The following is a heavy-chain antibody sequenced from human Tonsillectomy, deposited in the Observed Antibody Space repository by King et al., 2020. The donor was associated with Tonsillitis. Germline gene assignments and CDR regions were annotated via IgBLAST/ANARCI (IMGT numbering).Heavy chain of an antibody. D-gene: IGHD6-13*01. Sequence: VQLVESGGGVVQPGRSLRLSCAASGFTFSSYAMHWVRQAPGKGLEWVAVISYDGSNKYYADSVKGRFTISRDNYKNTLYQQMNSLRAEDTAVYYCARDPNSWYYFDYWGQGTLVTVSS. CDR1: GFTFSSYA. V-gene: IGHV3-30-3*01. CDR3: ARDPNSWYYFDY. J-gene: IGHJ4*02. CDR2: ISYDGSNK.